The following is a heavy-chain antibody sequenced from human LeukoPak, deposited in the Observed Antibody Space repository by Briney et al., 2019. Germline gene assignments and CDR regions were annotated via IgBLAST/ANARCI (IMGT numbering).Heavy chain of an antibody. Sequence: GGSLRLSCAASGFTFSTYAMSWVRQAPGKGLEWVSGISASGGTTYYADSVKGRFTISRDNSKNTLYLQMNSLRAEDTAVYYCAKDPVYDYVWGSYPHDYWGQGTLVTVSS. CDR3: AKDPVYDYVWGSYPHDY. V-gene: IGHV3-23*01. J-gene: IGHJ4*02. D-gene: IGHD3-16*02. CDR1: GFTFSTYA. CDR2: ISASGGTT.